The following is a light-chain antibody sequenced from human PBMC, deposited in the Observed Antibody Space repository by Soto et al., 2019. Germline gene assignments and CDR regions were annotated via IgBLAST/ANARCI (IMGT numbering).Light chain of an antibody. V-gene: IGLV2-14*01. J-gene: IGLJ2*01. CDR1: SSDIGGYNF. CDR2: EVT. CDR3: SSYTSSNTI. Sequence: QSALTQPASVSGSPGQSITISCTGTSSDIGGYNFVSWYQQHPGKTPKLMIYEVTNRPSGVSNRFSGSKSGNTASLTISGLQPDDEADYYCSSYTSSNTIFGGGTKLTVL.